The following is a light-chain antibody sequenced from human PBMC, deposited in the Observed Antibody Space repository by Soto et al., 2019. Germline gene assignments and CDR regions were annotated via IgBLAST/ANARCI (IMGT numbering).Light chain of an antibody. CDR2: DAS. CDR1: QDITNH. V-gene: IGKV1-33*01. Sequence: DIQMTQSPSSLSASVGDTVTITCQASQDITNHLNWYQQKPGKAPNLLIYDASHLETGVPSRFSGSGSGTYFTLTISSLQPEDIATYYCQKYDDVPQFGPGTKVDF. CDR3: QKYDDVPQ. J-gene: IGKJ3*01.